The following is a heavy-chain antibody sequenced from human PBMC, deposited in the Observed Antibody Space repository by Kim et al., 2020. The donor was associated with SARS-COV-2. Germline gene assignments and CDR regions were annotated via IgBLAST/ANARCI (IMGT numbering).Heavy chain of an antibody. Sequence: TFYANSEKGRFTISRDNSKNTLYLQVGSLRPEDMAIYYCAREYPGSAFDYWGQGTLVTVSS. D-gene: IGHD2-2*02. J-gene: IGHJ4*02. V-gene: IGHV3-64*01. CDR3: AREYPGSAFDY. CDR2: T.